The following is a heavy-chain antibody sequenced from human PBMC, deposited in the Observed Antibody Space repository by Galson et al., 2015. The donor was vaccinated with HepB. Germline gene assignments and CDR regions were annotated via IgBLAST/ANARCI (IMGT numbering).Heavy chain of an antibody. J-gene: IGHJ6*02. CDR2: TYYRAKWYN. V-gene: IGHV6-1*01. D-gene: IGHD6-13*01. Sequence: CAISGDSVSNNNAAWYWIRQSPLRGLEWLGRTYYRAKWYNDYAESLRSRITINPDTSKNQFSLQLNSVTPEDTAVYYCARVSGTIYYAMDVWGQGTTVSVSS. CDR3: ARVSGTIYYAMDV. CDR1: GDSVSNNNAA.